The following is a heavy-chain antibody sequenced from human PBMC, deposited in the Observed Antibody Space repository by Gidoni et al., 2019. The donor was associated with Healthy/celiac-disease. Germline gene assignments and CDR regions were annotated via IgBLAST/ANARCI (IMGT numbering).Heavy chain of an antibody. V-gene: IGHV3-48*01. Sequence: VQLVESGGGLVQTGGTLRLSSAASGFTLRSYSMKWVRQAPGKGLEWVSYISSSSSSIYYADAVKGRFTISRDNAKNSLYLQMNSLRAEDTAVYYCARGTESVTVATTEDFDYWGQGTLVTVSS. J-gene: IGHJ4*02. CDR3: ARGTESVTVATTEDFDY. CDR1: GFTLRSYS. D-gene: IGHD5-12*01. CDR2: ISSSSSSI.